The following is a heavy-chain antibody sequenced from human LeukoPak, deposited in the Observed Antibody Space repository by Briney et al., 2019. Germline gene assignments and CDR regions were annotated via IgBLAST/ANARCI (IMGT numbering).Heavy chain of an antibody. CDR1: GGSFSGYY. J-gene: IGHJ4*02. CDR3: ARGTYYGSGSYYKY. CDR2: INHSGST. V-gene: IGHV4-34*01. Sequence: SETLSLTCAVYGGSFSGYYWSRIRQPPGKGLEWIGEINHSGSTNYNPPLKSRVTISVDTSKNQFSLKLSSVTAADTAVYYCARGTYYGSGSYYKYWGQGTLVTVSS. D-gene: IGHD3-10*01.